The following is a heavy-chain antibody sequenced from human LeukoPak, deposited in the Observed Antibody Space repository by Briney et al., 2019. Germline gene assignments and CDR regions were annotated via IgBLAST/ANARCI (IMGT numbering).Heavy chain of an antibody. CDR2: ISVSGGSE. J-gene: IGHJ4*02. V-gene: IGHV3-23*01. D-gene: IGHD3-22*01. Sequence: GGRQATKKRLEWVSGISVSGGSEYYADSVKGRFSVSRDNSKHTVYLQMNSLRAEDTAVYFCASHAHDYDSSGYFDSWGQGALVAVSS. CDR3: ASHAHDYDSSGYFDS.